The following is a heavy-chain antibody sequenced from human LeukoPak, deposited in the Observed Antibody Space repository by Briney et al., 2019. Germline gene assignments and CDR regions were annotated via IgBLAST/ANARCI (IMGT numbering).Heavy chain of an antibody. CDR1: GYTFTSYD. J-gene: IGHJ4*02. Sequence: ASVKVSCKASGYTFTSYDINWVRQATGQGLEWMGWMNPNSGNTGYAQQFQGRVTMTRNTSISTAYMELSSLRSEDTAVYYCARLRRAKVIDYWGQGTLVTVSS. CDR3: ARLRRAKVIDY. V-gene: IGHV1-8*01. CDR2: MNPNSGNT. D-gene: IGHD3-22*01.